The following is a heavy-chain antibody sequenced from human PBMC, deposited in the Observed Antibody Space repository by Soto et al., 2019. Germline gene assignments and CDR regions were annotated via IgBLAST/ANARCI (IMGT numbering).Heavy chain of an antibody. J-gene: IGHJ6*03. V-gene: IGHV1-8*01. CDR2: MNPNSGNT. Sequence: GASVKVSCKASGYTFTSYDINWVRQATGQGLEWMGWMNPNSGNTGYAQKFQGRVTMTRNTSISTAYMELSSLRSEDTAVYYCASIGAPYYYMDVWGKGTTVTVSS. CDR1: GYTFTSYD. D-gene: IGHD3-16*01. CDR3: ASIGAPYYYMDV.